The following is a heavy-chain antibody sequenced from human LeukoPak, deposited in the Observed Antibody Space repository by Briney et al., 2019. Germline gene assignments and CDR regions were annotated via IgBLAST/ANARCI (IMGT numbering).Heavy chain of an antibody. V-gene: IGHV3-49*04. CDR2: IRSKTYGGTT. CDR1: GFTFGDYA. J-gene: IGHJ6*03. D-gene: IGHD3-16*01. Sequence: GGSLRLSCTASGFTFGDYAMSWVRQAPGRGLEWICFIRSKTYGGTTEYAASVKGRFTISRDDSKSIAYLQMNSLKTEDTAVYYCTRESLRYYYYMDVWGKGTTVTISS. CDR3: TRESLRYYYYMDV.